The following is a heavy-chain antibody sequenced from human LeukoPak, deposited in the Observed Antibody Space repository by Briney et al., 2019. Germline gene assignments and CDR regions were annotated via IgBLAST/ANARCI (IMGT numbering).Heavy chain of an antibody. CDR3: AKDRDGSGSPVRGWFDP. CDR1: GFSFSNFA. D-gene: IGHD3-10*01. J-gene: IGHJ5*02. V-gene: IGHV3-23*01. CDR2: VSGSGGST. Sequence: GGSLRLSCAASGFSFSNFAMSWVRQAPGKGLEWVSSVSGSGGSTYYADSVKGRHTISRDNSKKTLYLQMSSLRDEDTAVYYCAKDRDGSGSPVRGWFDPWGQGTLVTVSS.